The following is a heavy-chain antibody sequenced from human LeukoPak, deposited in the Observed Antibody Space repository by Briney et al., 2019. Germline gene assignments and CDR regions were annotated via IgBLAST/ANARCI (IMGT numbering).Heavy chain of an antibody. CDR1: GFTFSSYS. CDR2: ISSSSSYI. CDR3: ARVSHLIDDYGDSVDY. V-gene: IGHV3-21*01. D-gene: IGHD4-17*01. Sequence: PGGSLRLSCAASGFTFSSYSMNWVRQAPGKGLEWVSSISSSSSYIYYADSVKGRFTISRDNAKNSLYLQMNSLRAEDTAVYYCARVSHLIDDYGDSVDYWGQGTLVTVSS. J-gene: IGHJ4*02.